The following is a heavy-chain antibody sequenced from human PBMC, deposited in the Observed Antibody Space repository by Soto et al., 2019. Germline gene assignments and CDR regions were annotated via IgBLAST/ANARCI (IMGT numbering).Heavy chain of an antibody. CDR1: GYTFTSYD. Sequence: SVKLSCKDSGYTFTSYDINWVRQAPGQGLEWMGWINPNSGGTNYAQKFQGWVTMTRDTSISTAYMELSRLRSDDTAVYYCARAGTVTTVDAFDIWGQGTMVTVSS. CDR2: INPNSGGT. V-gene: IGHV1-2*04. J-gene: IGHJ3*02. CDR3: ARAGTVTTVDAFDI. D-gene: IGHD4-17*01.